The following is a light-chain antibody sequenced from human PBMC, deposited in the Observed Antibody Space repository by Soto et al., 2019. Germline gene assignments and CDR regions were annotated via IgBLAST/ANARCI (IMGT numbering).Light chain of an antibody. CDR2: DVS. CDR3: SSYTSSSHVV. J-gene: IGLJ2*01. CDR1: SSDVGGYNY. Sequence: QSVLTQPASVSGSPGQSMTISCTGTSSDVGGYNYVSWYQQHPGKAPKLMIYDVSNRPSGVSNRFSGSKSRNTASLTISGLEAEDEADYYCSSYTSSSHVVFGGGTKLTVL. V-gene: IGLV2-14*01.